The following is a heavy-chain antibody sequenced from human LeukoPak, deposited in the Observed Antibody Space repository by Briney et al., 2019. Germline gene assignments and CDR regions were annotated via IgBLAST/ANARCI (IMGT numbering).Heavy chain of an antibody. Sequence: GGSLRLSCAAPRFTFTDYGMHWVAQPPGKGLEWVALIWFVGSGKYDADCVKGRFTISRDNSKNALYLQMNSLRAEDTAVYYCARDWCGGGSCYYFDHWGQGCLVTVSS. J-gene: IGHJ4*02. V-gene: IGHV3-33*01. CDR2: IWFVGSGK. D-gene: IGHD2-15*01. CDR1: RFTFTDYG. CDR3: ARDWCGGGSCYYFDH.